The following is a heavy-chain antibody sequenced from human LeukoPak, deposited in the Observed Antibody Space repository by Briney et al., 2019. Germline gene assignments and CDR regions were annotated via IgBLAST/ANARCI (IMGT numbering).Heavy chain of an antibody. CDR3: ATPYDILTGYSY. CDR1: GYTFTGYY. Sequence: ASVKVSCXASGYTFTGYYMHWVRQAPGQGLEWMGWINPNSGGTNYAQKFQGRVTMTRDTSISTAYMELSRLRSDDTAVYYCATPYDILTGYSYWGQGTLVTVSP. V-gene: IGHV1-2*02. D-gene: IGHD3-9*01. J-gene: IGHJ4*02. CDR2: INPNSGGT.